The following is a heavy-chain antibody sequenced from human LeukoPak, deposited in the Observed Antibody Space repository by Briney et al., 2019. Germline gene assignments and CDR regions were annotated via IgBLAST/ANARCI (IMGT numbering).Heavy chain of an antibody. J-gene: IGHJ4*02. CDR1: GFTFTLYG. V-gene: IGHV3-30*03. D-gene: IGHD6-19*01. CDR3: ATLERGYAVAVDY. CDR2: ISYNGSNK. Sequence: AGGSLRLFCSASGFTFTLYGMHWVRQAPGKGLEGVAVISYNGSNKYYAASVMRRFTISRDNSKIALYLQKNSLRAEDTAVYYCATLERGYAVAVDYWGQGTLVTVSS.